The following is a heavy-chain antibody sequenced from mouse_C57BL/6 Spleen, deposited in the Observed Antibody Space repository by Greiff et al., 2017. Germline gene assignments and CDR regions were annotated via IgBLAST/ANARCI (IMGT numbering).Heavy chain of an antibody. CDR2: INPYNGGT. V-gene: IGHV1-19*01. J-gene: IGHJ2*01. D-gene: IGHD2-3*01. CDR1: GYTFTDYY. CDR3: AREGDDGDDGYYFGY. Sequence: EVMLQQSGPVLVKPGASVKMSCKASGYTFTDYYMNWVKQSHGQSLEWIGVINPYNGGTSYNQKFKGKATLTVDKSSSTAYMELNSLTSEDAAVYYCAREGDDGDDGYYFGYWGQGTTLTVAS.